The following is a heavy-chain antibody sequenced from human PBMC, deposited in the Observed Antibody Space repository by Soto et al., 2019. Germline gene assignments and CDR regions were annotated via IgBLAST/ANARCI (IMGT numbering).Heavy chain of an antibody. D-gene: IGHD2-2*01. V-gene: IGHV1-46*01. CDR2: INPSGGST. Sequence: SVKVSCKASGCTFTSYYMHWVRQAPGQGLEWMGIINPSGGSTSYAQKFQGRVTMTRDTSTSTVYMELSSLRSEDTAVYYCARDIVVVPAANYYYYYGMDVWGQGTKVTVS. CDR1: GCTFTSYY. CDR3: ARDIVVVPAANYYYYYGMDV. J-gene: IGHJ6*02.